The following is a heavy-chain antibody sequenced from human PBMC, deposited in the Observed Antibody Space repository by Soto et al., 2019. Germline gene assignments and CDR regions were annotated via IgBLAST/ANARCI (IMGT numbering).Heavy chain of an antibody. CDR2: IYHSGST. CDR1: GGSISSSNW. D-gene: IGHD6-13*01. Sequence: QVQLQESGPGLVKPSGTLSLTCAVSGGSISSSNWWSWVRQPPGKGLEWIGEIYHSGSTNYNPSLTSRXIIRVXXSKNQLSLKLTSVTAADTAVYYCARDLIAAAGLDYWGQGTLVTVSS. CDR3: ARDLIAAAGLDY. J-gene: IGHJ4*02. V-gene: IGHV4-4*02.